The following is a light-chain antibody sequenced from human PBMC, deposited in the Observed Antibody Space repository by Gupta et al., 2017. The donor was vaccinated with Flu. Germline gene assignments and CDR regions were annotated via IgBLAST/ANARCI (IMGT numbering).Light chain of an antibody. J-gene: IGLJ2*01. Sequence: QSALTQPASVSGSPGQSITISCTGTSSDVGGYNYVSWYQQHPGKAPKLMIYEVSNRPSGVAYRFSGSKSGNTASLTISGLQAEDEADYYCSSDASSSTLVFGGGTKLTVL. V-gene: IGLV2-14*01. CDR1: SSDVGGYNY. CDR2: EVS. CDR3: SSDASSSTLV.